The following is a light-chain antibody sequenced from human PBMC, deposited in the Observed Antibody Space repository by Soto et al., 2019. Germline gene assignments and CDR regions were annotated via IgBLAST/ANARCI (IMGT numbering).Light chain of an antibody. V-gene: IGKV1-27*01. Sequence: DIQITHSPSSLSASVGDGVTITCRASQGISNYLAWYQQKPGTVPKLLISAASTLQTGVPSRFSGGGSGTDFTLTISSLQPEDVATYYCQKYNSAPWTFGQGTRLEIK. CDR1: QGISNY. CDR2: AAS. J-gene: IGKJ5*01. CDR3: QKYNSAPWT.